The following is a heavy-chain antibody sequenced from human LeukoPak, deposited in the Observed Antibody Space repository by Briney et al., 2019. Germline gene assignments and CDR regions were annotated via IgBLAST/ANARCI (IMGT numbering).Heavy chain of an antibody. D-gene: IGHD6-19*01. CDR1: PGITFSDYW. J-gene: IGHJ4*02. Sequence: HPGGSLRLSCAASPGITFSDYWMNWVRQAPGKGLEWVAIIRQDGGEKLYMDSVKGRFTISRDNAKSSVYLQINSLRAEDTAVYYCVGGIGWQPDYWGQGTLVTVSS. CDR2: IRQDGGEK. V-gene: IGHV3-7*03. CDR3: VGGIGWQPDY.